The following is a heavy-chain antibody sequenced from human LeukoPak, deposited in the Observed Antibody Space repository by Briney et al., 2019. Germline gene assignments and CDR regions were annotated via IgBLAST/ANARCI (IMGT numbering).Heavy chain of an antibody. CDR2: ISYDGSNK. Sequence: GRSLRLSCAASGFTFSSYGMHWVRQAPGKGLEWVAVISYDGSNKYYADSVKGRFTISRDNSKNTPYLQMNSLRAEDTAVYYCAKDRDGGAAFDPWGQGTLVTVSS. J-gene: IGHJ5*02. CDR3: AKDRDGGAAFDP. D-gene: IGHD3-16*01. CDR1: GFTFSSYG. V-gene: IGHV3-30*18.